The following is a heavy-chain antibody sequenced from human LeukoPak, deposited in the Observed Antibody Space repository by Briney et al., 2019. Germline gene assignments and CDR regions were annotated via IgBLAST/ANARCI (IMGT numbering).Heavy chain of an antibody. CDR3: ARGITIFGVELDY. V-gene: IGHV3-7*04. CDR1: GFTFSSYW. J-gene: IGHJ4*02. Sequence: GGSLRLSCAASGFTFSSYWMSWVRQAPGKGLEWVANIKQDGSEKYYVDSVKGRFTISRDNAKNSLYLQMNSLRAEDTAVYYCARGITIFGVELDYWGQGTLVTVSS. CDR2: IKQDGSEK. D-gene: IGHD3-3*01.